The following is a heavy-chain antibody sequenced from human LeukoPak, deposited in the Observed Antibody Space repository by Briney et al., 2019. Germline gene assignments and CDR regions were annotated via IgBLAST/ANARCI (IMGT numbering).Heavy chain of an antibody. J-gene: IGHJ4*02. CDR3: AKDKAPLYSGYDWDLDF. V-gene: IGHV3-9*01. CDR1: GFTFHHYA. CDR2: ISWNSASI. D-gene: IGHD5-12*01. Sequence: GGSLRLSCAASGFTFHHYAIHWVRQVPGKGLEWVSGISWNSASIGYADSVKGRLTISRDNAKNSVYLQMNSLRAEDTALCYCAKDKAPLYSGYDWDLDFWGQGTLVTVSS.